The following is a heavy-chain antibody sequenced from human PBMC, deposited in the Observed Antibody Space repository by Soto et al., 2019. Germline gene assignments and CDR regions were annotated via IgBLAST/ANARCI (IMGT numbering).Heavy chain of an antibody. J-gene: IGHJ4*02. CDR2: IYYSGST. D-gene: IGHD2-8*01. CDR1: GGSISSGGYY. Sequence: SETLSLTCTVSGGSISSGGYYWSWIRQHPGKGLEWIGYIYYSGSTYYNPSLKSRVTISVDTSKNQFSLKLSSVTAADTAVYYCARVPIGMNGQTIDYWGQGTLVTVSS. V-gene: IGHV4-31*03. CDR3: ARVPIGMNGQTIDY.